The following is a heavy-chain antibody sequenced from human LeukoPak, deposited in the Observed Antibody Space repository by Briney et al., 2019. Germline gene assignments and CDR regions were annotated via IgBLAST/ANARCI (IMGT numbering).Heavy chain of an antibody. Sequence: SETLSLTCAVYGGSFSGHYWSWIRQPPGKGLEWIGSIYYSGNTYYNASLKSQVSISIDTSKNQFSLRLTSVTAADTAVYYCARQTGSGLFILPGGQGTLVTVSS. CDR2: IYYSGNT. CDR3: ARQTGSGLFILP. J-gene: IGHJ4*02. V-gene: IGHV4-34*01. CDR1: GGSFSGHY. D-gene: IGHD3/OR15-3a*01.